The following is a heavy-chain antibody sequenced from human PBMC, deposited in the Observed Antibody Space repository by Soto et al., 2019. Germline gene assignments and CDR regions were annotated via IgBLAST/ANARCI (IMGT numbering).Heavy chain of an antibody. CDR1: SDSIAGENW. V-gene: IGHV4-4*02. CDR3: ARVFSSGSGWMYYFDF. D-gene: IGHD6-19*01. J-gene: IGHJ4*02. Sequence: QVQLQESGPGLVKPSETLSLTCTVSSDSIAGENWWSWVRQPPGLGLEWIGEVFHTGGTNYIPSLKSRVTMEADKSKNQFSLKLISATAADTAVYYCARVFSSGSGWMYYFDFWGQGTLVSVSS. CDR2: VFHTGGT.